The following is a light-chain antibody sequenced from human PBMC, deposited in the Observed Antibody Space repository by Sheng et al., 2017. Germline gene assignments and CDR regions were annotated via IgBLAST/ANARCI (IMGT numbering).Light chain of an antibody. CDR2: DVS. V-gene: IGLV2-14*01. J-gene: IGLJ1*01. Sequence: QSALTQPASVSGSPGQSITISCTGTSSDVADYNFVSWYQQHPGKAPKLVIYDVSSRPSGVSNRFSGSKSGSTASLTISGVQAEDEADYYCTSYTNSFTYVFGTGTKVTVL. CDR3: TSYTNSFTYV. CDR1: SSDVADYNF.